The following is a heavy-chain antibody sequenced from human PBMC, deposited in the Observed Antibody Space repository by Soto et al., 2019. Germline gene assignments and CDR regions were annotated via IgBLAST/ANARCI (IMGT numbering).Heavy chain of an antibody. CDR1: GFTFSNYG. Sequence: QVQLVESGGGVVQPGRSLRLSCAASGFTFSNYGMHWVRQAPGKGLDWVAVISYDGSIEYYSESMKGRFTMSRDNSENTVYLQMNSLRTAATAVYFCGRDWVWFGAHPIDNWGQGTLVTVSS. D-gene: IGHD3-10*01. V-gene: IGHV3-30*03. CDR3: GRDWVWFGAHPIDN. CDR2: ISYDGSIE. J-gene: IGHJ4*02.